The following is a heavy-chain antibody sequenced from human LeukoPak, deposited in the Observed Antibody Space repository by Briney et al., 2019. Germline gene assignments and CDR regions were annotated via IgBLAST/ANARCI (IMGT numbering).Heavy chain of an antibody. Sequence: SETLSLTCTVSGGSISSGSYYWSWIRQPAGKGLEWIGRIYTSGSTNYNPSLKSRVTISVDTSKNQFSLKLSSVTAADTAVYYCARDSVANYYYYYMDVWGKGTTVTISS. CDR3: ARDSVANYYYYYMDV. D-gene: IGHD1-1*01. J-gene: IGHJ6*03. V-gene: IGHV4-61*02. CDR1: GGSISSGSYY. CDR2: IYTSGST.